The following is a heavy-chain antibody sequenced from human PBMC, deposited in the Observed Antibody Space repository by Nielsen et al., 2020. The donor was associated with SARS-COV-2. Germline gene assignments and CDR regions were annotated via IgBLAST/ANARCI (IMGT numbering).Heavy chain of an antibody. Sequence: GESLKISCAASGFTFSSYAMHWVRQAPGKGLEWVAVISYDGSNKYYADSVKGRFTISRDNSKNTLYLQMNSLRAEDTAVYYCARDRSSSWYWGFDPWGQGTLVTVSS. CDR1: GFTFSSYA. CDR2: ISYDGSNK. V-gene: IGHV3-30-3*01. J-gene: IGHJ5*02. CDR3: ARDRSSSWYWGFDP. D-gene: IGHD6-13*01.